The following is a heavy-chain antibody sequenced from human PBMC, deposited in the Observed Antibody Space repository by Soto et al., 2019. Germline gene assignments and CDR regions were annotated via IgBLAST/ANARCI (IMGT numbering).Heavy chain of an antibody. J-gene: IGHJ4*02. V-gene: IGHV3-13*01. CDR3: ARGGLYCSGGSCYRGFYYFDY. CDR1: GFTFSSYD. Sequence: PGGSLRLSCAASGFTFSSYDMHWVRQATGKGLEWVSAIGTAGDTYYPGSVKGRFTISRENAKNSLYLQMNSLRAGDTAVYYCARGGLYCSGGSCYRGFYYFDYWGQGTLVTVSS. CDR2: IGTAGDT. D-gene: IGHD2-15*01.